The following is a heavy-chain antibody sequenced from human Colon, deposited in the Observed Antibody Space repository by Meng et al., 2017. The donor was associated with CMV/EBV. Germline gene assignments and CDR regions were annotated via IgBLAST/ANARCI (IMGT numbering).Heavy chain of an antibody. D-gene: IGHD6-19*01. Sequence: GESLKISCAASGFTFSNYWMSWVRQAPGKGLEWVANIRQDESEKYYVDSVKGRFTISRDNAKNSLYLQMNSLRAEDTAVYYCARDLVSYSSGWYSYWGQGTLVTVSS. V-gene: IGHV3-7*01. CDR3: ARDLVSYSSGWYSY. J-gene: IGHJ4*02. CDR1: GFTFSNYW. CDR2: IRQDESEK.